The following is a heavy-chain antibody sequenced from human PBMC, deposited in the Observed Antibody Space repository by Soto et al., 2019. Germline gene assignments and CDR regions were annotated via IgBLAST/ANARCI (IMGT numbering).Heavy chain of an antibody. CDR2: ISGSGGST. Sequence: VGSLRLSCAASGVTFSSYAMSWVRQAPGKGLEWVSAISGSGGSTYYADSVKGRFTISRDNSKNTMYLQMNSLRAEDTAVYYCAKYDFWSGYYPPTAFDIWGQGTMVTVSS. D-gene: IGHD3-3*01. J-gene: IGHJ3*02. CDR3: AKYDFWSGYYPPTAFDI. V-gene: IGHV3-23*01. CDR1: GVTFSSYA.